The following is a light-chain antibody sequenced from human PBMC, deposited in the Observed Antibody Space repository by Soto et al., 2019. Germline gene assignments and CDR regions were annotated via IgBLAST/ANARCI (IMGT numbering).Light chain of an antibody. Sequence: DIVMTQSPDSLAVSLGERATINCKSSQSVLYSSNNKNYLAWYQHKPGHPPKLLIYWASNRESGVPDRFSGSGSGTDLTLTISSLQAEDVAVYYCQQYDTTPGTFGQGPRLEIK. CDR1: QSVLYSSNNKNY. CDR2: WAS. CDR3: QQYDTTPGT. V-gene: IGKV4-1*01. J-gene: IGKJ5*01.